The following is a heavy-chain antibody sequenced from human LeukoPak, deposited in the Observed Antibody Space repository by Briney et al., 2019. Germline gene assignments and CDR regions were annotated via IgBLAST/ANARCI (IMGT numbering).Heavy chain of an antibody. CDR1: GGSISSGSYY. Sequence: PSETLSLTCTVSGGSISSGSYYWSWIRQPAGKGLEWIGRIYTSGSTNYHPSLKSRVTISVDTSKNQFSLKLSSVTAADTAVYYCASHRYSAIYYSDYWGQGTLVTVSS. CDR3: ASHRYSAIYYSDY. J-gene: IGHJ4*02. CDR2: IYTSGST. V-gene: IGHV4-61*02. D-gene: IGHD1-26*01.